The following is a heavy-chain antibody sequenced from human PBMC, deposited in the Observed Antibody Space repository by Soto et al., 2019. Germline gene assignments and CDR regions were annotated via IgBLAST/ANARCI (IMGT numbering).Heavy chain of an antibody. CDR2: IYHSGSN. Sequence: QLQLQESGSGLVKPSQTLSLTCAVSGGSISSGGYSWSWIRQPPGKGLEWIGYIYHSGSNYYNPSLKLRATVSVDRSTNLFSLKLSSVTAADTAVYYGARGQVVAAKHWGQGTLVTVSS. V-gene: IGHV4-30-2*01. J-gene: IGHJ4*02. CDR1: GGSISSGGYS. D-gene: IGHD2-15*01. CDR3: ARGQVVAAKH.